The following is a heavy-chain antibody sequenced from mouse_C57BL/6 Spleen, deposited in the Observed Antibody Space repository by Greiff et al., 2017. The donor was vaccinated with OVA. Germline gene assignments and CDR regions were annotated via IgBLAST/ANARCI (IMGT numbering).Heavy chain of an antibody. CDR2: IDPENGDT. V-gene: IGHV14-4*01. D-gene: IGHD2-5*01. J-gene: IGHJ1*03. CDR3: TTSAYYSNYVWYFDV. Sequence: VQLKQSGAELVRPGASVKLSCTASGFNIKDDYMHWVKQRPEQGLEWIGWIDPENGDTEYASKFQGKATITADTSSNTAYLQLSSLTSEDTAVYYCTTSAYYSNYVWYFDVWGTGTTVTVSS. CDR1: GFNIKDDY.